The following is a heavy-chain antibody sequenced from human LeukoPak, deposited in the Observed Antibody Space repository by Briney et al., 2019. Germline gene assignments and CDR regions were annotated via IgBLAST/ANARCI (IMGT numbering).Heavy chain of an antibody. J-gene: IGHJ3*02. V-gene: IGHV3-48*01. Sequence: GGSLRLSCAASGFTFSRYDMDWVRQAPGKGLEWVSHISTTGTTIYYADSVKGRFTISRDNAENSLYLQMSSLRAEDTAVYYCARDRWRGDAFDIWGQGTMVTVSS. CDR1: GFTFSRYD. D-gene: IGHD4-23*01. CDR2: ISTTGTTI. CDR3: ARDRWRGDAFDI.